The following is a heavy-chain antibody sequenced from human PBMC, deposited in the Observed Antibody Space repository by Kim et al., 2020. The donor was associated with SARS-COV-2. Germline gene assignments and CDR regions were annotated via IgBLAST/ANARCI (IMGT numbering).Heavy chain of an antibody. CDR3: ARGGHNWTLCNY. V-gene: IGHV1-18*01. Sequence: ASVKVSCKASGYTFIHFGITWVRQAPGQGLEWLGWVSAFNGKTNYAEKFQGRVTMTRDTSTSTAYMDLKGLTPDDTAVYFCARGGHNWTLCNYCGQ. D-gene: IGHD2-15*01. CDR2: VSAFNGKT. J-gene: IGHJ4*02. CDR1: GYTFIHFG.